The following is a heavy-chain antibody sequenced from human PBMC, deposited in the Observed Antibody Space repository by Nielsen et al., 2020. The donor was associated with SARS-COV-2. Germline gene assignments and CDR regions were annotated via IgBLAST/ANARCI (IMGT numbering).Heavy chain of an antibody. CDR3: ARDKTYYYDSSGLAIGGAFDI. Sequence: WIRQPPGKGLEWVSGINWNGGSTGYADSVKGRFTISRDNAKNSLYLQMNSLRAEDTALYHCARDKTYYYDSSGLAIGGAFDIWGQGTMVTVSS. J-gene: IGHJ3*02. CDR2: INWNGGST. V-gene: IGHV3-20*01. D-gene: IGHD3-22*01.